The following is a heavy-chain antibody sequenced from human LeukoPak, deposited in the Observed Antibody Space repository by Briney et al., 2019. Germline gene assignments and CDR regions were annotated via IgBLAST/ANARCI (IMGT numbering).Heavy chain of an antibody. J-gene: IGHJ4*02. D-gene: IGHD3-22*01. Sequence: GGSLRLSCAASGFTFSSYWMHWVRQAPGKGLVWVARINSDGSTTTYADSVKGRFTISRDNAKNTLYLQMSSLRAEDTAVYYCARRSYDSTGYCDYWGQGTLVTVSS. V-gene: IGHV3-74*01. CDR2: INSDGSTT. CDR1: GFTFSSYW. CDR3: ARRSYDSTGYCDY.